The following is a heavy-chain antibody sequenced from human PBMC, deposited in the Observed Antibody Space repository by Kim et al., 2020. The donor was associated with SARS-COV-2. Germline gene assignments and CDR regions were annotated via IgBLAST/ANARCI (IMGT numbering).Heavy chain of an antibody. V-gene: IGHV3-74*01. CDR3: ASPGYCSGGSCYSGYFQH. D-gene: IGHD2-15*01. J-gene: IGHJ1*01. CDR1: GFTFSSYW. Sequence: GGSLRLSCAASGFTFSSYWMHWVRQAPGKGLVWVSRINSDGSSTSYADSVKGRFTISRDNAKNTLYLQMNSLRAEDTAVYYCASPGYCSGGSCYSGYFQHWGQGTLVTVSS. CDR2: INSDGSST.